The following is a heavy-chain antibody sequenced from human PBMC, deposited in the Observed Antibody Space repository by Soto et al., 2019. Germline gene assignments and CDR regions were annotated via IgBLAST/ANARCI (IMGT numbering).Heavy chain of an antibody. CDR2: IDPSDSYT. CDR1: GYSFTGYW. J-gene: IGHJ6*02. V-gene: IGHV5-10-1*01. D-gene: IGHD6-6*01. CDR3: AVGDGSSSPSDYCYYGMDV. Sequence: ESLKITCNCSGYSFTGYWIRWVRQMPGKGLEWMGRIDPSDSYTNYSPSFQGHVTISADKSISTAYLQWSSLKASDTAMYYCAVGDGSSSPSDYCYYGMDVWGQGTTVTVSS.